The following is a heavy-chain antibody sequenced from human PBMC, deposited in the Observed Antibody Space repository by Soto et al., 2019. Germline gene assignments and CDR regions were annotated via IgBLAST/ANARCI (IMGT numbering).Heavy chain of an antibody. D-gene: IGHD2-8*02. V-gene: IGHV3-30*03. CDR1: GVTVSNYG. Sequence: QVQLVESGGGVVQPGRSLRLSCAVSGVTVSNYGMHWVRQAPGKGLEWVAVISRDGGTKYYADSVKGRFTISRDNSWNTLFLEMNSLRSDDMAVYYCTGEVASGYWGQGTLVTVSS. J-gene: IGHJ4*02. CDR3: TGEVASGY. CDR2: ISRDGGTK.